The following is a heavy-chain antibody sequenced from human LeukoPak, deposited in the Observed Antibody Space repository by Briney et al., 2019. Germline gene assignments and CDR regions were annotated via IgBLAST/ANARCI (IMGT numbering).Heavy chain of an antibody. Sequence: SETLSLTCTVSGGSISSSSYYWGWIRQPPGKGLEWIGSIYYSGSTYYNPSLKSRVTISVDTSKNQFSLKLSSVTAADTAVYYCARARPGNDGGNFDYWGQGTLVTVSS. J-gene: IGHJ4*02. D-gene: IGHD1-1*01. CDR3: ARARPGNDGGNFDY. CDR2: IYYSGST. V-gene: IGHV4-39*01. CDR1: GGSISSSSYY.